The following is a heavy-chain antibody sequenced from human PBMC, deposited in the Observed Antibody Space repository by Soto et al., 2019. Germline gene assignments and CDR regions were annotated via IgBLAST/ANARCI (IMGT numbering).Heavy chain of an antibody. D-gene: IGHD3-3*01. CDR3: AREITYYDFWSGYYL. CDR1: GFTFSSYA. Sequence: QVQLVESGGGVVQPGRSLRLSCAASGFTFSSYAMHWVRQAPGKGLEWVAVISYDGSNKYYADSVKGRFTISRDNSKNTLYLQMNSLRAEDTAVYYCAREITYYDFWSGYYLWGQGTLVTVSS. J-gene: IGHJ5*02. V-gene: IGHV3-30-3*01. CDR2: ISYDGSNK.